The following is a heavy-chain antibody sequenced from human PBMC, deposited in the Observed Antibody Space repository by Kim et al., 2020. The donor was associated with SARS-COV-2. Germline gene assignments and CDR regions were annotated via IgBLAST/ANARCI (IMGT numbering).Heavy chain of an antibody. CDR2: TYYRSKWYN. J-gene: IGHJ4*02. V-gene: IGHV6-1*01. D-gene: IGHD4-4*01. CDR3: ARDHQYSIDY. CDR1: GDSVSSDSVA. Sequence: SPTLSLTCAISGDSVSSDSVAWNWIRQSPSRGLEWLGRTYYRSKWYNDYAVSVKSRITISPDTSKNQFSLQLNSVAPEDTAVYYCARDHQYSIDYWGQGTLVTASS.